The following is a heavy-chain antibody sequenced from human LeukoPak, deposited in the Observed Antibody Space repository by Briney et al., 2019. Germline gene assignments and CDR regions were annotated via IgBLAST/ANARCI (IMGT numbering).Heavy chain of an antibody. Sequence: AGGSLRLSCAASGFTFSSYGMHWVRQAPGKGLEWVAFIRYDGSNKYYADSVKGRFTISRDNSKNTLYLQMNSLRAEDTAVYYCARDYYGSGRQTPRYYYYMDVWGKGTTVTVSS. J-gene: IGHJ6*03. CDR3: ARDYYGSGRQTPRYYYYMDV. V-gene: IGHV3-30*02. CDR2: IRYDGSNK. D-gene: IGHD3-10*01. CDR1: GFTFSSYG.